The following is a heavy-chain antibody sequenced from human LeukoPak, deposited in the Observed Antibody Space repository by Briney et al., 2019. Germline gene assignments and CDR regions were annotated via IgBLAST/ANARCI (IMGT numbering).Heavy chain of an antibody. Sequence: ASVKVSCKASGYSFTNYAMHWVRQAPGHRLEWMGWINAGNGDTKYSQNFQGRVTITRDTSASTAYMELSSLRSEDTAVYYCARFPIYGSGSPTYYFDYWGQGTLVTVSS. V-gene: IGHV1-3*01. CDR3: ARFPIYGSGSPTYYFDY. CDR2: INAGNGDT. J-gene: IGHJ4*02. CDR1: GYSFTNYA. D-gene: IGHD3-10*01.